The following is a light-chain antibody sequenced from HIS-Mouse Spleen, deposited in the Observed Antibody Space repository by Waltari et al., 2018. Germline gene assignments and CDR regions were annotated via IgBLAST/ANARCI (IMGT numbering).Light chain of an antibody. Sequence: QSALTQPASVSGSPGQSITISCTGTSSDVGSYNLVSWDQQHPGKAPKLMIYEGRQRPSGVSNRFAGSKSGNTASLTISGLQAEDEADYYCCSYAGSSTVVFGGGTKLTVL. CDR3: CSYAGSSTVV. J-gene: IGLJ2*01. CDR1: SSDVGSYNL. CDR2: EGR. V-gene: IGLV2-23*01.